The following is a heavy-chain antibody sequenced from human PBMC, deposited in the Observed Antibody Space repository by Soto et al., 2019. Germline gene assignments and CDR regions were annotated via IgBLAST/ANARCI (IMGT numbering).Heavy chain of an antibody. J-gene: IGHJ4*02. CDR1: GGSFSGYY. V-gene: IGHV4-34*01. Sequence: QVQLQQWGAGLLKPSETLSLTCAVYGGSFSGYYWSWIRQPPGKGLEWIGEINHSGSTNYNPSLKSRVTISVDTSKNQFSLKLSSVTAADTAVYYCARSGGITMIVVVPHYFDYWGQGTLVTVSS. D-gene: IGHD3-22*01. CDR3: ARSGGITMIVVVPHYFDY. CDR2: INHSGST.